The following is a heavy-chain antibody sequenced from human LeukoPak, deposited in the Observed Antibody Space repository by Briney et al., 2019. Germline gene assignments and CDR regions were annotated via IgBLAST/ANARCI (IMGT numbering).Heavy chain of an antibody. Sequence: SETLSLTCTVSGGSISTYDWSWIRQPPGKGLEWIGYVYYTGSTSYNPSLQSRGTMALDTSKNQFSLELNSVTPADTAVYYCARGGNYWHQWWFDPWGRGTLVSVSS. D-gene: IGHD1-26*01. V-gene: IGHV4-59*01. CDR3: ARGGNYWHQWWFDP. J-gene: IGHJ5*02. CDR2: VYYTGST. CDR1: GGSISTYD.